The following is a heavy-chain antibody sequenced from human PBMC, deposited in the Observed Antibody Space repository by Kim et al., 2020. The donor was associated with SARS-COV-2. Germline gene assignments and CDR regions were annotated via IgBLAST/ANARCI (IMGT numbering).Heavy chain of an antibody. CDR3: ARFDLGYCSGGSCYPEDY. CDR1: GGSISSSSYY. J-gene: IGHJ4*02. CDR2: IYYSGST. Sequence: SETLSLTCTVSGGSISSSSYYWGWIRQPPGKGLEWIGSIYYSGSTYYNPSLKSRVTISVDTSKNQFSLKLSSVTAADTAVYYCARFDLGYCSGGSCYPEDYWGQGTLVTVSS. V-gene: IGHV4-39*01. D-gene: IGHD2-15*01.